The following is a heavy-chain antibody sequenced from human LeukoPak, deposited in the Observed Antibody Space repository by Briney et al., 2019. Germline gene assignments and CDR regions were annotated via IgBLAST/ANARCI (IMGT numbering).Heavy chain of an antibody. CDR2: IYYSGST. V-gene: IGHV4-39*01. CDR1: AGFISSNSYY. CDR3: ARKRYYYNSRSYGAPYYFDY. D-gene: IGHD3-10*01. J-gene: IGHJ4*02. Sequence: SETLSLTCAVSAGFISSNSYYWGWIRQPPGKGLEWIGSIYYSGSTYYNPSLKRRVTISVDPSKNQFSLKLSSVTTADTAVYYCARKRYYYNSRSYGAPYYFDYWDQGTLVTVSS.